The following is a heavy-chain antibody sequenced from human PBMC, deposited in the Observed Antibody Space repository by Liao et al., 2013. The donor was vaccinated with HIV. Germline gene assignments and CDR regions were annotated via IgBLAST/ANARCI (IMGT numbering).Heavy chain of an antibody. V-gene: IGHV4-39*07. CDR2: FYYGGST. CDR1: GGSISSNSYYY. D-gene: IGHD1-26*01. Sequence: QLQLQESGPGLVKPSETLSLTCTVSGGSISSNSYYYWGWIRQPPGKGLEWIGSFYYGGSTYQNPSLKSRVTISVDTSKNQFSLKLSSVTAADTAVYYCASLGGYDYYYYYMDVWGKGTTVTVSS. J-gene: IGHJ6*03. CDR3: ASLGGYDYYYYYMDV.